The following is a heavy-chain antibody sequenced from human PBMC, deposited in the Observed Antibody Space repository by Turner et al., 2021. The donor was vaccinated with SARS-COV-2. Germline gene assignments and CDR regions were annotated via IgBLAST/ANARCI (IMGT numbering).Heavy chain of an antibody. CDR3: ARSGAAALLRYNWFES. J-gene: IGHJ5*01. D-gene: IGHD2-2*01. CDR2: ITTGSDYI. Sequence: EVQLVESGGGLVTPGGSLRLSCAASGFTFSSYDMNWVRQAPGKGLEWVSSITTGSDYIYYVRSVKGRFTVSRDNAKDLLFLQMNSLRGEDTGVYYCARSGAAALLRYNWFESWGQRTPVTVSS. CDR1: GFTFSSYD. V-gene: IGHV3-21*01.